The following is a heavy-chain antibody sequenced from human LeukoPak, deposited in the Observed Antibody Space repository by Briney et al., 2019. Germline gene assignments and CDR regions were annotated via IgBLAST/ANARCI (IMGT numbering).Heavy chain of an antibody. CDR2: ISSNGGST. CDR3: AREAYDIPFDY. Sequence: SCKVSGYTLTELSMHWVRQAPGKGLEYVSAISSNGGSTYYANSVKGRFTISRDNSKNTLYLQMGSLRAEDMAVYYCAREAYDIPFDYWGQGTLVTVSS. D-gene: IGHD3-9*01. V-gene: IGHV3-64*01. J-gene: IGHJ4*02. CDR1: GYTLTELS.